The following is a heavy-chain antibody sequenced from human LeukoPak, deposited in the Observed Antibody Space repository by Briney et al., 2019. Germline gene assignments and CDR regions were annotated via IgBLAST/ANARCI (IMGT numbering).Heavy chain of an antibody. CDR1: GGSISSSSYY. J-gene: IGHJ3*02. Sequence: PSETLSLTCTVSGGSISSSSYYWGWIRQPPGKGLEWIGSIYYSGSTYYNPSLKSRVTISVDTSKNQFSLKLSPVTAADTAVYYCAREAIAVAGDDAFDIWGQGTMVTVSS. D-gene: IGHD6-19*01. CDR3: AREAIAVAGDDAFDI. V-gene: IGHV4-39*07. CDR2: IYYSGST.